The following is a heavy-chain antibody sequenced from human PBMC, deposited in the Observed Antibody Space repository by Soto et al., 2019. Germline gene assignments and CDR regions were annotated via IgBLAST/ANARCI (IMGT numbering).Heavy chain of an antibody. V-gene: IGHV3-33*01. CDR3: ARDIDWYSNSSGFDN. D-gene: IGHD1-26*01. Sequence: GGTLHLSCAAYGFTFCSYGMHWVRPAPGKGRECVSVIWYGGSNKHHAYPVKGRFTISSDNSKNKLSLQMNSLRAEDTAIYYCARDIDWYSNSSGFDNWGQGTLVTVSS. J-gene: IGHJ4*02. CDR1: GFTFCSYG. CDR2: IWYGGSNK.